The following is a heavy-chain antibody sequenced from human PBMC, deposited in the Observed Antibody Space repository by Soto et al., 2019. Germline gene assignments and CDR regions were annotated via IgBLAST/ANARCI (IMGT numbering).Heavy chain of an antibody. D-gene: IGHD2-15*01. CDR3: ASRDGGFDY. CDR1: GGSISSSNC. Sequence: PSETLSLTCAVSGGSISSSNCWSWVRQPPGKGLEWIGEIYHSVSTNYNPPLKSRVTISVDKSKNQFSLELSSVTAADTAVYYCASRDGGFDYFGQLILVTVCS. CDR2: IYHSVST. J-gene: IGHJ4*02. V-gene: IGHV4-4*02.